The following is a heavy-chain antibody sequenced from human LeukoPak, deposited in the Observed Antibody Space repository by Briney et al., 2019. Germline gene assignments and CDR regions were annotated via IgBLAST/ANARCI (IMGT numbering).Heavy chain of an antibody. CDR3: ARDVGYSSGWSQFDY. CDR2: IYHSGST. V-gene: IGHV4-38-2*02. CDR1: GYSISSGYY. D-gene: IGHD6-19*01. J-gene: IGHJ4*02. Sequence: SETLSLTCAVSGYSISSGYYWGWIRQPPGKGLEWIGSIYHSGSTYYNPSLKSRVTISVDTPKNQFPLKLSSVTAADTAVYYCARDVGYSSGWSQFDYWGEGTLVTVSS.